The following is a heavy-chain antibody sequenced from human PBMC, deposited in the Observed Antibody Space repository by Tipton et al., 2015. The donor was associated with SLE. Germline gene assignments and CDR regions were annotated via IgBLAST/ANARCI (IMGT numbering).Heavy chain of an antibody. CDR2: IHHSGST. Sequence: TLSLTCAVYGGSFSGYFWSWIRQPPGKGLEWIGNIHHSGSTFYNPSLKSRVTISVDTSKNQFSLKLSSVTAADTAVYYCARGREGSGLGYWGQGTLVTVSS. D-gene: IGHD6-19*01. J-gene: IGHJ4*02. CDR1: GGSFSGYF. V-gene: IGHV4-34*01. CDR3: ARGREGSGLGY.